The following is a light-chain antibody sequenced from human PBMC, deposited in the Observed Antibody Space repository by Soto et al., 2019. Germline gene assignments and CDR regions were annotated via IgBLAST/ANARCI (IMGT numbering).Light chain of an antibody. Sequence: EIVMTQSPATLSVSPGERATLSCRASQSVSGNLAWYQQKPGQAPRLLVYGASTRATGIPSRFSGSGSGTDFTLTISSLQSEDFAVYNCQQYNNWPPTFGQGTRLEIK. CDR1: QSVSGN. CDR3: QQYNNWPPT. CDR2: GAS. J-gene: IGKJ5*01. V-gene: IGKV3-15*01.